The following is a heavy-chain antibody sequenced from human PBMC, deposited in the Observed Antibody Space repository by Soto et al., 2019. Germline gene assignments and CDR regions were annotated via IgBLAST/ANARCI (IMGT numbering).Heavy chain of an antibody. CDR1: GFTFRSFG. CDR3: VKDVGYGFILFDY. Sequence: GGSLRLSCIASGFTFRSFGITWVRQAPGKGLEWVSTVNGGGDSTHYADSVKGRFSIFRDNSKNTVYLQMNSLRAEDTAIYYCVKDVGYGFILFDYWGQGTLVTVSS. CDR2: VNGGGDST. V-gene: IGHV3-23*01. D-gene: IGHD3-10*01. J-gene: IGHJ4*02.